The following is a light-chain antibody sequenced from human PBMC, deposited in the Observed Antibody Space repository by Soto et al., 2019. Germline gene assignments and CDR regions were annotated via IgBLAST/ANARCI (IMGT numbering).Light chain of an antibody. J-gene: IGLJ2*01. CDR3: SSYTSSSTPVV. V-gene: IGLV2-14*01. Sequence: QSALTQPASVSGSPGQSITISCTGTSSDVGGYKYVSWYQQHPGKAPKLMIYEVSNRPSGVSNRFSGSKSGNTASLTISGLQAEDGADYYCSSYTSSSTPVVFGGGTKLTV. CDR1: SSDVGGYKY. CDR2: EVS.